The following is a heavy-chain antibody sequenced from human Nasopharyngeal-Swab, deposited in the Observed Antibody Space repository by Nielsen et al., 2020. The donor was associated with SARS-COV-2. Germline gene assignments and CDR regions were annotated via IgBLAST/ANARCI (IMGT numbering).Heavy chain of an antibody. CDR3: ARDERSGWNLNGMDV. D-gene: IGHD6-19*01. J-gene: IGHJ6*02. CDR2: IYHSGGT. Sequence: GSLRLSCTVSGGSIGSDYWSWIRQSPGTGLEWIGNIYHSGGTNYHPSLKSRLTLSIDTSKNQFSVRLSSVTAADTAVYYCARDERSGWNLNGMDVWGQGTTVTVSS. CDR1: GGSIGSDY. V-gene: IGHV4-59*01.